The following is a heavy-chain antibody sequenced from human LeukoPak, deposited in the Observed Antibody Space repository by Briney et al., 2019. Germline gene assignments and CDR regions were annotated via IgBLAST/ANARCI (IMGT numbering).Heavy chain of an antibody. Sequence: PGGFLRLSCLGSGFGFSNYWMTWLRQAPGEGLEWVANIKEDGSVIYYADSVKGRFTISRDNAKNSVYLQMNSLRVEDTALYYCATGRWFGEFAGSAFEDWGQGTLVTVSS. V-gene: IGHV3-7*01. CDR1: GFGFSNYW. CDR3: ATGRWFGEFAGSAFED. D-gene: IGHD3-10*01. CDR2: IKEDGSVI. J-gene: IGHJ4*02.